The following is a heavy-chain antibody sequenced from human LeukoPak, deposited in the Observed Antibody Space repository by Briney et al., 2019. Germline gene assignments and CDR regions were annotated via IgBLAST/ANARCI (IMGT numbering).Heavy chain of an antibody. CDR2: IGSGGGT. D-gene: IGHD3-10*01. CDR3: ARGVPGGLDY. J-gene: IGHJ4*02. CDR1: GFTFSNYD. Sequence: GGSLRLSCAASGFTFSNYDMHRVRQATGKGLEWVSGIGSGGGTNYPGSVKGRFTISRENAKNSLYLQMNSLRAGDTAVYYCARGVPGGLDYWGQGTLVTVSS. V-gene: IGHV3-13*04.